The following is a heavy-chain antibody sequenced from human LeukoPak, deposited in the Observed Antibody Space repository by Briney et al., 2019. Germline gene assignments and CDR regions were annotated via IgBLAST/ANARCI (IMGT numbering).Heavy chain of an antibody. Sequence: GESLKISCKGPGYRFTSYWISWVRRMPGKGLEWMGRIDPSDSYTNYSPSFQGHLTISADKSISTAYLQWSSLKASDTAMYYCARHQLLGPCFKGVCSDAFDIWGQGTMVTVSS. V-gene: IGHV5-10-1*01. CDR2: IDPSDSYT. D-gene: IGHD2-8*01. CDR3: ARHQLLGPCFKGVCSDAFDI. CDR1: GYRFTSYW. J-gene: IGHJ3*02.